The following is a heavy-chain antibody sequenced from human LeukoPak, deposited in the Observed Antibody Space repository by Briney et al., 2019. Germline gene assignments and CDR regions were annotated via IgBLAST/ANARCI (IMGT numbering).Heavy chain of an antibody. D-gene: IGHD3-10*01. Sequence: PGGSLRLSCAASGFTFSSHWMHWVRQAPGKGLVWVSRISSDGSSTSFADSVKGRFTISRDNAENTLYLHMNSLRDEDTAVYFCARGPPDGSGSYYPGDYWGQGTLVTVFS. CDR2: ISSDGSST. CDR1: GFTFSSHW. V-gene: IGHV3-74*01. J-gene: IGHJ4*02. CDR3: ARGPPDGSGSYYPGDY.